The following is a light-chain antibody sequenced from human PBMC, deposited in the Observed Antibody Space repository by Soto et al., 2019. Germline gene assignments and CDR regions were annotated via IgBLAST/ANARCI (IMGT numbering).Light chain of an antibody. CDR1: SSDVGGHNY. Sequence: QSALTQPASVSGSPGQSITISCTGTSSDVGGHNYVSWYQQHPGKAPKLMIYEVSNRPSGVSNRFSGSKSGNTASLTISGLQAEDEADYYCSSYTSSSTPLFGGGTKLTVL. CDR2: EVS. V-gene: IGLV2-14*01. CDR3: SSYTSSSTPL. J-gene: IGLJ2*01.